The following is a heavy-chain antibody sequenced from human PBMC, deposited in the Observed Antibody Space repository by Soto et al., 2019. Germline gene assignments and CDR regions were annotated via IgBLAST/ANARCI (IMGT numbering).Heavy chain of an antibody. D-gene: IGHD3-3*01. V-gene: IGHV5-51*07. Sequence: GESLKISCKGSGYSFTNYWIGWVHQMPGKGLEWMGMIYPDDSDTKYSPSFQGQVTFSADKSINTAYLQWSSLKASDTAIYYCARLEWLSLAAWFDPWGQGTLVTVSS. CDR1: GYSFTNYW. CDR3: ARLEWLSLAAWFDP. CDR2: IYPDDSDT. J-gene: IGHJ5*02.